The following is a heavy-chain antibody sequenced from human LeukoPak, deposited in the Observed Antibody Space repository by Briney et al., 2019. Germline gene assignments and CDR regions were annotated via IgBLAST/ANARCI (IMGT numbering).Heavy chain of an antibody. CDR1: GFTFSSYA. D-gene: IGHD2-2*01. J-gene: IGHJ4*02. CDR2: ISGSGGST. V-gene: IGHV3-23*01. CDR3: AKSCCSISSSYDGFDY. Sequence: GGSLRLSCAASGFTFSSYAMSWVRQAPGKGLEWVSAISGSGGSTYYADSVKGRFTISRDNSKNTLYLQMNSLRAEDTAVYYCAKSCCSISSSYDGFDYWGPGTLVTVSS.